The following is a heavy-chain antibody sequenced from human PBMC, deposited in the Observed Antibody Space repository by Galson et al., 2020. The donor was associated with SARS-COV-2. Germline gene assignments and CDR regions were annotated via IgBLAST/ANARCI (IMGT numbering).Heavy chain of an antibody. V-gene: IGHV1-18*01. CDR1: GFNFNTYG. J-gene: IGHJ1*01. D-gene: IGHD6-19*01. Sequence: ASVKVSCKTPGFNFNTYGIAWVRQEPGHGLEYMGWISGYNAYTNYAPTFQGRLTLTADTSTTTAYLELRNLRSDDTAMYYCARRAVAGIEWYFLFWGQGTQVTVSS. CDR3: ARRAVAGIEWYFLF. CDR2: ISGYNAYT.